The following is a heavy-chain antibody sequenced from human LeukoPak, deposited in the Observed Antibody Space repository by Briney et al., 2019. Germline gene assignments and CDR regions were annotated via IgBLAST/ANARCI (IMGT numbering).Heavy chain of an antibody. CDR2: ISGNGGST. CDR3: AKEISGWGTFDI. Sequence: GGSLRLSCAASGFTFSSYWMSWVRQAPGKGLEWVSGISGNGGSTYYADSVKGRFTISRDNSKNTLYLQMNSLRAEDTAIYYCAKEISGWGTFDIWGQGTMVTVSS. J-gene: IGHJ3*02. CDR1: GFTFSSYW. V-gene: IGHV3-23*01. D-gene: IGHD6-19*01.